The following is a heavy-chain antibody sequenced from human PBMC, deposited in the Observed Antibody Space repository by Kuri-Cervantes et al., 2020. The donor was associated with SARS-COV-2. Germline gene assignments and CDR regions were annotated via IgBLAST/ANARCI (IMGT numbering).Heavy chain of an antibody. J-gene: IGHJ6*03. V-gene: IGHV4-34*01. D-gene: IGHD3-9*01. Sequence: SETLSLTCAFYGESFSGYYWNWIRQSPGKGLEWIGEVNHRGSTNYDPSLKSRVTISVATSSKQFSLHLSSVTAADTAVYYCARAYGFLRYIYYMDVWGRGTTVTVSS. CDR2: VNHRGST. CDR1: GESFSGYY. CDR3: ARAYGFLRYIYYMDV.